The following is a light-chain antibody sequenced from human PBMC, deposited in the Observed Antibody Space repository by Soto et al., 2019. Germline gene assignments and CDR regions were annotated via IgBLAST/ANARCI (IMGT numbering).Light chain of an antibody. Sequence: EMVLTQSPATLSLSPGERATLSCRASQSISNYLAWYQQKPGQAPRLLIYDASNRATGIPARFSGSGSGTDFTLTITRLEPEDSAMYYCQQYGSSGGITFGHGTRLEIK. CDR1: QSISNY. CDR2: DAS. CDR3: QQYGSSGGIT. J-gene: IGKJ5*01. V-gene: IGKV3-11*01.